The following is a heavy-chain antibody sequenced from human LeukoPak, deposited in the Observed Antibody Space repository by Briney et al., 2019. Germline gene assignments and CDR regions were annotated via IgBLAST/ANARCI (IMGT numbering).Heavy chain of an antibody. J-gene: IGHJ4*02. D-gene: IGHD1-26*01. V-gene: IGHV1-18*01. CDR2: ISAYNGDT. Sequence: ASVKVSCKAAGYTFVSHGISWVRLAPGQGLEWMGWISAYNGDTKYAQKFQARVTMTTDTSTSTAYMELRSLKSDDTALYYCARVEQWDLTFYYWGQGTLVTVSS. CDR1: GYTFVSHG. CDR3: ARVEQWDLTFYY.